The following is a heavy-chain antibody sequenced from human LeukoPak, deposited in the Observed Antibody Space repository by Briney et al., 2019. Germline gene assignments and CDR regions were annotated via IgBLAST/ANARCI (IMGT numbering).Heavy chain of an antibody. D-gene: IGHD1-1*01. Sequence: KPGGSLRLSCAASGFTFSSYAMHWVRQAPGKGLEWVAVISYDGSNKYYADSVKGRFTISRDNSKNTWHLQLNSLRAEDTALYYCARASSDGVELDATSFDWWGQGTLVIVSS. J-gene: IGHJ4*02. CDR3: ARASSDGVELDATSFDW. V-gene: IGHV3-30*14. CDR2: ISYDGSNK. CDR1: GFTFSSYA.